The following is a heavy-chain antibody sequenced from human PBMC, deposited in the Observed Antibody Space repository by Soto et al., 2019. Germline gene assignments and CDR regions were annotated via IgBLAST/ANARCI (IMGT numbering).Heavy chain of an antibody. V-gene: IGHV3-30*19. CDR1: GFTFRSYV. CDR3: ARWGTTGGLDV. D-gene: IGHD3-16*01. CDR2: TSYDGSNK. Sequence: QVQLVESGGGVVQPGTSLRLSCVGSGFTFRSYVIHWVRQASGKGLEWVALTSYDGSNKYYDDSVKARFTISRDNSRNTVDLQMDSLRLEETALYYCARWGTTGGLDVWGQGTLVSVSS. J-gene: IGHJ4*02.